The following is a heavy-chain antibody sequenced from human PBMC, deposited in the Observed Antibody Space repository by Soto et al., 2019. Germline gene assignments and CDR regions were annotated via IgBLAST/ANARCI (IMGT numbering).Heavy chain of an antibody. CDR3: AKDDIVGYCSSTSCYAVFDY. V-gene: IGHV3-30*18. D-gene: IGHD2-2*01. CDR1: GFTFSSYG. CDR2: ISYDGSNK. J-gene: IGHJ4*02. Sequence: QVQLVESGGGVVQPGRSLRLSCAASGFTFSSYGMHWVGKAPGKGLEWVAVISYDGSNKYYADSVKGRFTISRDNSKITLYLQINSLRAEDTAVYYCAKDDIVGYCSSTSCYAVFDYWGQGTLVTVSS.